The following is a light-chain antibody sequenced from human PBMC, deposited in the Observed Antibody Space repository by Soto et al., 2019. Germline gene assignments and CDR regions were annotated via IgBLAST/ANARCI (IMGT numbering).Light chain of an antibody. CDR2: EVS. CDR3: SSYTSSSTRV. J-gene: IGLJ3*02. CDR1: SSDVGGYNY. V-gene: IGLV2-14*01. Sequence: QSALTQPASVSGSPGQSITISCTGTSSDVGGYNYVSWYQQHPGKAPKLVIYEVSNRPSGVPNRFSGSKSGNTASLTISGLQAEDEADYYCSSYTSSSTRVFGGGTKLTVL.